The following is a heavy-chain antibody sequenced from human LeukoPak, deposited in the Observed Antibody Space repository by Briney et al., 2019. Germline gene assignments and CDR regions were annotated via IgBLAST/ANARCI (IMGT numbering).Heavy chain of an antibody. CDR2: ISYDGTKK. CDR3: ARATTVSRGYYYYYMDV. V-gene: IGHV3-30*04. D-gene: IGHD4-17*01. Sequence: GGSLRLSCAASGFTFSSYAMHWVRQAPGKGLEWVAVISYDGTKKYYAESVKGRFTISRDNAKNTLYLQMNSLRADDTAVYYCARATTVSRGYYYYYMDVWGKGTTVTVSS. J-gene: IGHJ6*03. CDR1: GFTFSSYA.